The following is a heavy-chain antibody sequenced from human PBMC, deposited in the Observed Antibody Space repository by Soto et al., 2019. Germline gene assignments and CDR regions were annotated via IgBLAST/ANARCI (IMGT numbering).Heavy chain of an antibody. CDR1: GYTFTSYY. Sequence: ASVKVSCKASGYTFTSYYMHWVRQAPGQGLEWMGIINPSGGSTSYAQKFQGRVTMTRDTSTSTVYMELSSLRSEDTAVYYCARDTTMVRGVITYYFDYWGQGTLVTVSS. CDR2: INPSGGST. V-gene: IGHV1-46*03. D-gene: IGHD3-10*01. J-gene: IGHJ4*02. CDR3: ARDTTMVRGVITYYFDY.